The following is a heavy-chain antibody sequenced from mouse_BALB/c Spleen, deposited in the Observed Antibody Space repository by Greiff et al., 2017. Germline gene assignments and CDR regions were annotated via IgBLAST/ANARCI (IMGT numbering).Heavy chain of an antibody. D-gene: IGHD1-1*01. CDR2: ISTYYGDA. Sequence: QVQLQQSGAELVRPGVSVKISCKGSGYTFTDYAMHWVKQSHAKSLEWIGVISTYYGDASYNQKFKGKATMTVDKSSSTAYMELARLTSEDSAIYYCARRYYGSYYYAMDYWGQGTSVTVSS. CDR3: ARRYYGSYYYAMDY. CDR1: GYTFTDYA. J-gene: IGHJ4*01. V-gene: IGHV1S137*01.